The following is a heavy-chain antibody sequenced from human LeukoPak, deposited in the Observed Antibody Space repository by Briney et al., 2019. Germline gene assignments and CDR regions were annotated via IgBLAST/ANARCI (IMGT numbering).Heavy chain of an antibody. CDR1: GFSLDTNEVA. D-gene: IGHD3-10*01. J-gene: IGHJ4*02. CDR3: SHGFDMVRGGHFDY. Sequence: ESGPTLVKPTQTLTLTCSFSGFSLDTNEVAVAWIRQPPGKALEWLALIDWDDDKRYRTSLENRLTITKATSKNQVVLTMTNMDPVDKATYYCSHGFDMVRGGHFDYWGQGTLVTVSS. CDR2: IDWDDDK. V-gene: IGHV2-5*02.